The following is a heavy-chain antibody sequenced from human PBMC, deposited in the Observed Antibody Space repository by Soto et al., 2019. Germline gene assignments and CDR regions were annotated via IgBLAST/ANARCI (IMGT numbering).Heavy chain of an antibody. CDR2: ISYDGSNK. Sequence: LRLSCAASGFTFSSYAMHWVRQAPGKGLEWVAVISYDGSNKYYADSVKGRFTTSRDNSKNTLYLQMNSLRAEDTAVYYCAVQRWLQLGGFDYWGQGTLVTVSS. CDR1: GFTFSSYA. D-gene: IGHD5-12*01. V-gene: IGHV3-30-3*01. CDR3: AVQRWLQLGGFDY. J-gene: IGHJ4*02.